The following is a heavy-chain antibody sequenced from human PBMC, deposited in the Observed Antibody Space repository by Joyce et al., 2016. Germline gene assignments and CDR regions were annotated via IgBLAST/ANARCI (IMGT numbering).Heavy chain of an antibody. CDR2: INTDGSST. D-gene: IGHD6-6*01. Sequence: EVQLVESGGGLVQPGGSLRLSCAASGFSFSGYWIHWVRQAPGKGLGWVSRINTDGSSTRFADSVKGRFTISRDNAKNTLYLQMNSLRAEDTAVYYCVRGISARPGGPNWSDPWGQGTLVTVSS. CDR3: VRGISARPGGPNWSDP. CDR1: GFSFSGYW. V-gene: IGHV3-74*01. J-gene: IGHJ5*02.